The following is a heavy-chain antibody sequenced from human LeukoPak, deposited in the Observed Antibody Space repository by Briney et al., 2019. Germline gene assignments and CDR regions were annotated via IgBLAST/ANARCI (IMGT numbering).Heavy chain of an antibody. CDR2: IIPIFGTA. CDR1: GYTFTSYG. Sequence: GASVTVSCKASGYTFTSYGISWVRQAPGQGLEWMGGIIPIFGTANYAQKFQGRVTITADESTSTAYMELSSLRSEDTAVYYCARPTYLNGIAVAGYYGMDVWGQGTTVTVSS. D-gene: IGHD6-19*01. J-gene: IGHJ6*02. CDR3: ARPTYLNGIAVAGYYGMDV. V-gene: IGHV1-69*13.